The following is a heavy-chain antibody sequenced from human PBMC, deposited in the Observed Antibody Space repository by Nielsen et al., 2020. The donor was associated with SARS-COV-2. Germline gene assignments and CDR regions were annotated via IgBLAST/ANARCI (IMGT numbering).Heavy chain of an antibody. CDR2: IRYDGSNK. Sequence: GGSLRLSCAASGLTFSRYGMHWVRQAPGKGLEWVAFIRYDGSNKYYADSVKGRFTISRDNSKNTLYLQMNSLRAEDTAVYYCAKDMGIAAAGTVNLGGMDVWGQGTTVTVSS. J-gene: IGHJ6*02. CDR3: AKDMGIAAAGTVNLGGMDV. CDR1: GLTFSRYG. V-gene: IGHV3-30*02. D-gene: IGHD6-13*01.